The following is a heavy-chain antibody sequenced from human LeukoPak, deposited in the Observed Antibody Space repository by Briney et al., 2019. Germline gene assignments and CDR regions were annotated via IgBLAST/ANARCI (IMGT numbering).Heavy chain of an antibody. J-gene: IGHJ4*02. CDR2: IIPIFGTA. Sequence: SVKVSCKASGGTFSSYAIIWVRQAPGQGLEWMGGIIPIFGTANYAQKFQGRVTITTDESTSTAYMELSSLRSEDTAVYYCARSIPPYYDSSGYYYPFDYWGQGTLVTVSS. V-gene: IGHV1-69*05. D-gene: IGHD3-22*01. CDR1: GGTFSSYA. CDR3: ARSIPPYYDSSGYYYPFDY.